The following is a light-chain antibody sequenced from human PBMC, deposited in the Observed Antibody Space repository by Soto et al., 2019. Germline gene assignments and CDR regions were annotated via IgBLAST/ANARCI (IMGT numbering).Light chain of an antibody. V-gene: IGKV3-11*01. CDR1: QRISRS. CDR2: DTS. CDR3: QQRDSWPRT. J-gene: IGKJ1*01. Sequence: EIVLTQSPATLSLSPGERATLSCRASQRISRSLAWYQHKPGQAPRLLIFDTSNRATGIPARFSGSGSGTDFTLTISSLETEDFAIYYCQQRDSWPRTFGQGTKVDI.